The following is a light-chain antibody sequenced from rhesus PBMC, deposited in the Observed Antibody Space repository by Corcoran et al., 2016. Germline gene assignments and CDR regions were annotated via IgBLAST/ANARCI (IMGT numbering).Light chain of an antibody. J-gene: IGKJ3*01. Sequence: QVILTQSPATLSLSPGERATLSCRASQSVGSRLAWYQQKPGQAPSLLIYGGSSRATGSPDRFSGSGSGTELTLTISSLEPEDFAVYYCQNYISSPFTFGPGTKLDIK. CDR1: QSVGSR. V-gene: IGKV3-53*01. CDR3: QNYISSPFT. CDR2: GGS.